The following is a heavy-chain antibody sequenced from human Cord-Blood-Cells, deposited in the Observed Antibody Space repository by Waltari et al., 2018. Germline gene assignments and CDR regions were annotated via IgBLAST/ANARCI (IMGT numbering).Heavy chain of an antibody. D-gene: IGHD3-10*01. CDR2: ISSSSSYI. J-gene: IGHJ3*02. Sequence: EVQLVESGGGLVKPGGSLRLSCAASGFPSSSYSMNWVRQAPGKGLEWVSSISSSSSYIYYADSVKGRFTISRDNAKNSLYLQMNSLRAEDTAVYYCARSGYFGDAFDIWGQGTMVTVSS. CDR1: GFPSSSYS. V-gene: IGHV3-21*01. CDR3: ARSGYFGDAFDI.